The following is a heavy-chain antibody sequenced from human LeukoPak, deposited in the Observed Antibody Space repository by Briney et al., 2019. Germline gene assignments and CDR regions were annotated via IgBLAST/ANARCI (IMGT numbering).Heavy chain of an antibody. Sequence: GGSLRLSCAASGFTFSIYAMSWVRQAPGKGLEWVSAISGSGGTAYYADSVKGRFTISRDNSNNTLYLHTNSLRAEDTAVYYCAKASYYYYMDVWGKGTTVTVSS. J-gene: IGHJ6*03. CDR3: AKASYYYYMDV. V-gene: IGHV3-23*01. CDR2: ISGSGGTA. CDR1: GFTFSIYA.